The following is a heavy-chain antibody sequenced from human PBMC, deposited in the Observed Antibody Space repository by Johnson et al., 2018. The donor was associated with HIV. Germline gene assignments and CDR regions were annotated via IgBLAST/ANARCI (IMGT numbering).Heavy chain of an antibody. Sequence: VQLVESGGGVVRHGGSLRLSCAASGFTYSDHYMDWVRQAPGKGLEWVGRIKNKANSYTTEYAASVKGRFTISRDDSKNSLYLQMSSLKTEDTAVYYCTTDVPAAAPWDDAFDIWGQGTMVTVSS. CDR1: GFTYSDHY. V-gene: IGHV3-72*01. CDR2: IKNKANSYTT. CDR3: TTDVPAAAPWDDAFDI. J-gene: IGHJ3*02. D-gene: IGHD2-2*01.